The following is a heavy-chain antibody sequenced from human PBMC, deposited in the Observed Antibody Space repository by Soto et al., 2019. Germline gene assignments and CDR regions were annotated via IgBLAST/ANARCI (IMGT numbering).Heavy chain of an antibody. Sequence: GGSLRLSCAASGFTFSSYGMHWVRQAPGKGLEWVAVISGDGSNKYYADSVKGRFTISRDNSKNTLYLQMNSLRAEDTAVYYCAKVGSHYYDSSGYYSDYWGQGTLVTVS. CDR2: ISGDGSNK. J-gene: IGHJ4*02. CDR1: GFTFSSYG. D-gene: IGHD3-22*01. CDR3: AKVGSHYYDSSGYYSDY. V-gene: IGHV3-30*18.